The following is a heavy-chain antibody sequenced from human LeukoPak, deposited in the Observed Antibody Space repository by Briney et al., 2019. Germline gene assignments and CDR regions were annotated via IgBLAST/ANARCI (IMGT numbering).Heavy chain of an antibody. D-gene: IGHD2-2*01. CDR1: GGSISSYY. J-gene: IGHJ5*02. CDR2: IYHSGST. Sequence: SETLSLTCTVSGGSISSYYWSWIRQPAGKGLEWIGSIYHSGSTYYNPSLKSRVTISVETSKNQFSLKLSSVTAADTAVYYCARDWVVVVPAAMGNWFDPWGQGTLVTVSS. CDR3: ARDWVVVVPAAMGNWFDP. V-gene: IGHV4-4*07.